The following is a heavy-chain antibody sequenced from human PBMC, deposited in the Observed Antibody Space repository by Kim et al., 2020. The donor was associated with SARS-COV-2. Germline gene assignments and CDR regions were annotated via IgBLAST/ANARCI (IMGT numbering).Heavy chain of an antibody. D-gene: IGHD2-2*01. V-gene: IGHV3-33*01. Sequence: GGSLRLSCAASGFTFSSYGMHWVRQAPGKGLEWVAVIWYDGSNKYYADSVKGRFTISRDNSKNTLYLQMNSLRAEDTAVYYCARDPPVVPAAIFYYYYGMDVWGQGTTVTVSS. J-gene: IGHJ6*02. CDR3: ARDPPVVPAAIFYYYYGMDV. CDR2: IWYDGSNK. CDR1: GFTFSSYG.